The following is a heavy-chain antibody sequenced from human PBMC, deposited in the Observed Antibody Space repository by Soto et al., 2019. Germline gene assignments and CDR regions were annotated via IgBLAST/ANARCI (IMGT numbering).Heavy chain of an antibody. CDR2: ISASSGST. D-gene: IGHD5-12*01. V-gene: IGHV3-23*01. CDR1: GFSVSNNA. J-gene: IGHJ4*01. Sequence: EVQLLESGGDLVQPGGSLRLSCAVSGFSVSNNAMNWVRQAPGKGPEWVSGISASSGSTYYADSVKGRFTISRDNSKNTLYLQMSSLRAEYTAVYYCAKRANSIYVTSWGHGTLVTGSS. CDR3: AKRANSIYVTS.